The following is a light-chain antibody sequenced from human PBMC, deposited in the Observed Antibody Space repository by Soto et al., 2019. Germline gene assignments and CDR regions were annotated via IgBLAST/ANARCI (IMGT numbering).Light chain of an antibody. Sequence: EIVLTQSPATLSLSPGERATLSCRASQSVSSYLAWYQQKVGQAPRLLIYDASKRATSIPVRFSGSGSGTDFTLTISSLEPEDFAIYYCQQRSNWAYTFGQGTKLEIK. J-gene: IGKJ2*01. CDR1: QSVSSY. CDR3: QQRSNWAYT. V-gene: IGKV3-11*01. CDR2: DAS.